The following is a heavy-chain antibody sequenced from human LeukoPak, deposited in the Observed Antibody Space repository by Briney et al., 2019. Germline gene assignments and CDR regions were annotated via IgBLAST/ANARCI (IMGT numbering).Heavy chain of an antibody. CDR1: GYTFTSYA. CDR3: ARSPSGSFDYFDY. V-gene: IGHV1-3*01. D-gene: IGHD1-26*01. Sequence: ASVKVSCKASGYTFTSYAMHWVRQAPGQRLEWMGWINAGNGNTKYSQKFQGRVTITRDTSASTDYMELSSLRSEDTAVYYCARSPSGSFDYFDYWGQGTLVTVSS. J-gene: IGHJ4*02. CDR2: INAGNGNT.